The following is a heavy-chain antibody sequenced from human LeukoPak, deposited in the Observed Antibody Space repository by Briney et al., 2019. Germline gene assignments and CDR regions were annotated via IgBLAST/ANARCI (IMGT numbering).Heavy chain of an antibody. Sequence: PGGSLRLSCAASGFTFSSYAMSWVRQAPGKGLEWVSAISDSGGRTYYADSVKGRFTISRDNSKKMLYLQMNSLRAEDTAVYYCVKTGYNYGFGVFDIWGQGTMVTVSS. CDR2: ISDSGGRT. J-gene: IGHJ3*02. D-gene: IGHD5-18*01. CDR3: VKTGYNYGFGVFDI. CDR1: GFTFSSYA. V-gene: IGHV3-23*01.